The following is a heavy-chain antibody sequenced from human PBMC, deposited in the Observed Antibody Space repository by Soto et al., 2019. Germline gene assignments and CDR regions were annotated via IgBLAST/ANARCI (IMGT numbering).Heavy chain of an antibody. CDR1: GFTFDDYT. Sequence: GSLRLSCAASGFTFDDYTMHWVRQAPGKGLEWVSLISWDGGSTYYADSVKGRFTISRDNSKNSLYLQMNSLRTEDTALYYCAKEEARSTYYYYGMDVWGQGTPVTVSS. D-gene: IGHD6-6*01. J-gene: IGHJ6*02. CDR2: ISWDGGST. CDR3: AKEEARSTYYYYGMDV. V-gene: IGHV3-43*01.